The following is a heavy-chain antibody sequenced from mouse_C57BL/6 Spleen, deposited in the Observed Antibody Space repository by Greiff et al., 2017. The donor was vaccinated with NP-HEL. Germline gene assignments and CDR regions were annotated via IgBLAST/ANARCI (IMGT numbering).Heavy chain of an antibody. V-gene: IGHV1-82*01. CDR3: ANLLWSPFAY. CDR2: NYPGDGDT. CDR1: GYAFSSSW. Sequence: QVQLQQSGPELVKPGASVKISCKASGYAFSSSWMNWVTQRPGQGLEWIGRNYPGDGDTNYNGKFKGKATLTADKSSSTAYMQLSSLTSEDSAVYFCANLLWSPFAYGGQGTLVTVSA. D-gene: IGHD2-1*01. J-gene: IGHJ3*01.